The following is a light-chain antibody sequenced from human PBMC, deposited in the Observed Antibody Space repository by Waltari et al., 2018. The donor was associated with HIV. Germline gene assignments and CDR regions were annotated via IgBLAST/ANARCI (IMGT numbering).Light chain of an antibody. CDR2: YDS. CDR3: QVWDSSSDAYV. Sequence: SYVLAQPPSVSVAPGKTARITCGGNTLGSKSVPWYQQKPGQAPVVVIYYDSDRPSGIPERFSGSNSGNTATLTISRVEVGDEADYYCQVWDSSSDAYVFGTGTKVTVL. V-gene: IGLV3-21*04. J-gene: IGLJ1*01. CDR1: TLGSKS.